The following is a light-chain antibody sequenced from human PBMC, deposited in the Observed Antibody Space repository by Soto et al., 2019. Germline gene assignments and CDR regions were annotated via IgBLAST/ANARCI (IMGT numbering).Light chain of an antibody. J-gene: IGLJ1*01. CDR3: SSFTTTSTQV. V-gene: IGLV2-14*01. Sequence: QSALTQPASVSGSPGQSITISCTGSSSDVGGYNHVSWYQQHPGKAPKLMIYEVSNRPSGVSNRFSGSKSGNTASLTISGLQAEEEATFYCSSFTTTSTQVFGTGTKLTVL. CDR2: EVS. CDR1: SSDVGGYNH.